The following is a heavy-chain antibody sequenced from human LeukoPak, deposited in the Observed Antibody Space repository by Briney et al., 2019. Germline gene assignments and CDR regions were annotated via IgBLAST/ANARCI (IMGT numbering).Heavy chain of an antibody. D-gene: IGHD2-21*02. CDR2: IFWDDNE. CDR1: GFSLSTGGMG. CDR3: SHRHNLGVTGPVVTFDS. J-gene: IGHJ5*01. Sequence: SGPTLVKPTQTLTLTCTFSGFSLSTGGMGVGWIRQPPGKALEWLAFIFWDDNEPYSPSLKNRITITKDTSKNQEILTMTNMDPVDTATYYCSHRHNLGVTGPVVTFDSWGQGTLVTVSS. V-gene: IGHV2-5*02.